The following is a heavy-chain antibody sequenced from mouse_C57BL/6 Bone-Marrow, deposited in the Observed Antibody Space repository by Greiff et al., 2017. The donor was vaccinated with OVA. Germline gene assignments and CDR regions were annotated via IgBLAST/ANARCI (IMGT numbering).Heavy chain of an antibody. CDR3: ARRDGYYEVDY. V-gene: IGHV1-81*01. J-gene: IGHJ4*01. D-gene: IGHD2-3*01. CDR1: GYTFTSYG. Sequence: QVQLQQSGAELARPGASVKLSCKASGYTFTSYGISWVKQRTGQGLEWIGEIYPRSGNTYYNEKFKGKATLTADKSSSTAYMELRSLTSEDSAVYFCARRDGYYEVDYWGQGTSVTVSS. CDR2: IYPRSGNT.